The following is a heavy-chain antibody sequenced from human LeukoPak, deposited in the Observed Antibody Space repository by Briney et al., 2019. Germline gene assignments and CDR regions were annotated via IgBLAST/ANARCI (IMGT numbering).Heavy chain of an antibody. Sequence: ASVKVSCKASGYTFTSYGISWVRQAPGQGLEWMGWISAYNGNTNYAQKLQGRVTMTTDTSTSTAYMELRSLRSDDTAVYYCASDRRARYCGGDCYSGDAFDIWGQGTIVTVSS. D-gene: IGHD2-21*02. J-gene: IGHJ3*02. V-gene: IGHV1-18*01. CDR2: ISAYNGNT. CDR3: ASDRRARYCGGDCYSGDAFDI. CDR1: GYTFTSYG.